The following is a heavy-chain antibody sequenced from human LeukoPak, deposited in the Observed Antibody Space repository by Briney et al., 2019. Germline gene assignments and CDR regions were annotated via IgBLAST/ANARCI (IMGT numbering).Heavy chain of an antibody. CDR3: AGRGQNYYYYGMDV. V-gene: IGHV1-8*01. J-gene: IGHJ6*02. CDR2: MNPNSGNT. CDR1: GYTFTSYD. Sequence: GASVKVSCKASGYTFTSYDINWVRQATGQGLEWMGWMNPNSGNTGYAQKFQGRVTMTRNTSISTAYMELSSLRSEDTAVYYCAGRGQNYYYYGMDVWGQGTTVTVSS.